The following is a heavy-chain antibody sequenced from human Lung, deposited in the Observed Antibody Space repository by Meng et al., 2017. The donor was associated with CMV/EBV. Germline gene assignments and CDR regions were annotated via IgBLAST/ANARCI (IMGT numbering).Heavy chain of an antibody. Sequence: GGSRSLSCKASGLAFSSYEMIWVRQAPGRGLEWVSYIFRSGTTKSYADAVKGRFTISRDNAKNSLYLQMHSLRAEDTAVYYCGTFDDWGRGTSVTVSS. V-gene: IGHV3-48*03. CDR3: GTFDD. CDR2: IFRSGTTK. CDR1: GLAFSSYE. J-gene: IGHJ4*02.